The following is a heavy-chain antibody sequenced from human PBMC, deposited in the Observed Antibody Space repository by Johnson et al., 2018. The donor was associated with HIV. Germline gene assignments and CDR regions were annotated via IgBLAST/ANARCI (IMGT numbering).Heavy chain of an antibody. V-gene: IGHV3-30*09. D-gene: IGHD3-22*01. J-gene: IGHJ3*02. CDR2: ISYDGSEK. CDR1: GFTFSSYA. CDR3: ARDGTRYYYDSSGSRGTFDI. Sequence: QVQLVESGGGLVHPGRSLRLSCAASGFTFSSYAMHWVRQAPGKGLEWVAVISYDGSEKYFADSVKGRFAISRDSSKNTLYLQMNSLRAEDTAVYYCARDGTRYYYDSSGSRGTFDIWGQGTMVTVSS.